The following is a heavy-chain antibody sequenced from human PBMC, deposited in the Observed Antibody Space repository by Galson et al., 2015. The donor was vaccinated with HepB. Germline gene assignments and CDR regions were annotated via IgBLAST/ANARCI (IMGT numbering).Heavy chain of an antibody. CDR1: GGTVSSYA. CDR2: IIPIFGTA. CDR3: ARRGDTSTVGPWDY. Sequence: SVKVSCKASGGTVSSYAISWVRQAPGQGLEWMGGIIPIFGTANYAQKFQGRVMITADESTSTVYMDLSSLRSEDTAVYYCARRGDTSTVGPWDYWGQGTLVTVSS. J-gene: IGHJ4*02. V-gene: IGHV1-69*13. D-gene: IGHD4-17*01.